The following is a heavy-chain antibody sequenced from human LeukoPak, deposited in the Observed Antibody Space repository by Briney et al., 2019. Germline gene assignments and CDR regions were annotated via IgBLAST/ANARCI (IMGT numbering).Heavy chain of an antibody. D-gene: IGHD3-10*01. CDR3: ARSVTMVRGVISPTLTYMDV. Sequence: PSETLSLTCTVSGGSISSSSYYWGWIRQPPGKGLEWIGSIYYSGSTYDNPSLKSRVTISVDTSKNQFSLKLSSVTAADTAVYYCARSVTMVRGVISPTLTYMDVWGKGTTVTVSS. CDR1: GGSISSSSYY. CDR2: IYYSGST. V-gene: IGHV4-39*07. J-gene: IGHJ6*03.